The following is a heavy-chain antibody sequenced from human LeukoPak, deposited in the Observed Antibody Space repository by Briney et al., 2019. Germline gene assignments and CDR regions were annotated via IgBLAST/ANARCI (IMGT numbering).Heavy chain of an antibody. Sequence: SVKVSCKASGGTFSSYAISWVRQAPGQGLEWMGRIIPIFGTTNYAQKFQGRVTITTDESTSTAYMELSSLRSEDTAVYYCARSSPYGDYLFDYWGQGTLVTVSS. J-gene: IGHJ4*02. CDR1: GGTFSSYA. CDR2: IIPIFGTT. CDR3: ARSSPYGDYLFDY. D-gene: IGHD4-17*01. V-gene: IGHV1-69*05.